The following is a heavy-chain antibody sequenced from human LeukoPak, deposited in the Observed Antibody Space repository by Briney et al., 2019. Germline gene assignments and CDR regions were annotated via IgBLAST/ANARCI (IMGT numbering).Heavy chain of an antibody. CDR3: ARQRHYSDSDGYHSFDY. CDR2: IYTSGST. D-gene: IGHD3-22*01. V-gene: IGHV4-4*07. Sequence: ASETLSLTCTVSGGSINSYYWSWIRQPAGKGLEWIGRIYTSGSTNCNPSLKSRVTMSIDTSKNQFSLKLSPVTAADTAVYYCARQRHYSDSDGYHSFDYWGQGTLVTVSS. J-gene: IGHJ4*02. CDR1: GGSINSYY.